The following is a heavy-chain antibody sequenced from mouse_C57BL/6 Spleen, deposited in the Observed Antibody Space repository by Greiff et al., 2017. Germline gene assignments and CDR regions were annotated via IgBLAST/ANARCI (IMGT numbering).Heavy chain of an antibody. CDR3: ARGGMGDY. J-gene: IGHJ2*01. D-gene: IGHD2-3*01. V-gene: IGHV1-82*01. Sequence: VQLQQSGPELVKPGASVKISCKASGYAFRSSWMNWVKQRPGKGLEWIGRIYPGDGDTNYNGKFKGKATLTADKSSSTAYMQLSSLTSEDSAVYCGARGGMGDYWGQGTTLTVSS. CDR1: GYAFRSSW. CDR2: IYPGDGDT.